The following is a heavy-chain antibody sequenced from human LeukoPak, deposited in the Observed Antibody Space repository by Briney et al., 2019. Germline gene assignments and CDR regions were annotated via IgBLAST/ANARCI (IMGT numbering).Heavy chain of an antibody. J-gene: IGHJ4*02. D-gene: IGHD4-17*01. V-gene: IGHV4-31*03. Sequence: PSETLSLTCTVSGGSISSGGYYWSWIRQHPGKGLEWIGYIYYSGSTYYNPSLKSRVTISADTSKNQFSLRLSSVTAADTAVYYCARGAQIYGDYDYWGQGTLVTVSS. CDR2: IYYSGST. CDR1: GGSISSGGYY. CDR3: ARGAQIYGDYDY.